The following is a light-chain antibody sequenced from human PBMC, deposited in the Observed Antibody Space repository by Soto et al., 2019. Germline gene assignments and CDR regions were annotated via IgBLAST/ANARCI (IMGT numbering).Light chain of an antibody. CDR2: GIS. CDR1: QTVDNRY. V-gene: IGKV3-20*01. Sequence: ESVLTQSPGTLSLSPGERATLSCRASQTVDNRYFAWYQQKPGQAPTLLIYGISNRATGVPDRFSGSGSGTDFTLTISRLEPDDFAVYYCQQYSTLPHTFGQGTKLEVK. J-gene: IGKJ2*01. CDR3: QQYSTLPHT.